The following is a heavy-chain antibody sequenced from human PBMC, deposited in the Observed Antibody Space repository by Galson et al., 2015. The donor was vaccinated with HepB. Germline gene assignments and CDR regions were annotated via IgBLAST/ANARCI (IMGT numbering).Heavy chain of an antibody. J-gene: IGHJ4*02. CDR2: IWYDGSNK. D-gene: IGHD4-17*01. Sequence: SLRLSCAASGFTFSSYGMHWVRQAPGKGLEWVAVIWYDGSNKYYADSVKGRFTISRDNSKNTLYLQMNSLRAEDTAVYYCARDRTPDYGDSFDYWGQGTLVTVSS. CDR1: GFTFSSYG. V-gene: IGHV3-33*01. CDR3: ARDRTPDYGDSFDY.